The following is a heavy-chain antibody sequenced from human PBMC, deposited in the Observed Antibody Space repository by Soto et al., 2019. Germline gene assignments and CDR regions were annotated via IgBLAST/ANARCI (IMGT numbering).Heavy chain of an antibody. CDR3: ARAPGSYYYYFDY. D-gene: IGHD3-10*01. CDR1: GDTFTSYV. J-gene: IGHJ4*02. CDR2: ISDYNGNA. V-gene: IGHV1-18*01. Sequence: QVQLVQSGAEVKKPGASVKVSCKASGDTFTSYVISCVRQAPGQGLEWMGRISDYNGNADYAQKLQGRVTMTTDTSTNTAYMELRSLRSDDTAVYYCARAPGSYYYYFDYWGQGTLVTVSS.